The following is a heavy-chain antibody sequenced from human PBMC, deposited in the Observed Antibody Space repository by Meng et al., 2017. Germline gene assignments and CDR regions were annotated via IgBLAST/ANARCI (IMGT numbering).Heavy chain of an antibody. Sequence: VQLVQSGAEVKKPGASWKVSCKASGYTFTGYYMHWVRQAPGQGLEWMGRINPNSGGTNYAQKFQGRVTMTRDTSISTAYMELSRLRSDDTAVYYCARDKPSYYYGMDVWGQGTTVTVSS. V-gene: IGHV1-2*06. J-gene: IGHJ6*02. D-gene: IGHD1-14*01. CDR2: INPNSGGT. CDR1: GYTFTGYY. CDR3: ARDKPSYYYGMDV.